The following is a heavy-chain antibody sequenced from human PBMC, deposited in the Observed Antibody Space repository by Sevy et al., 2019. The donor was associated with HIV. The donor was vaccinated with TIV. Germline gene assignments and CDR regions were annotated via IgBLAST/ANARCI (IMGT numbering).Heavy chain of an antibody. CDR3: ARYLYDSSAFDS. CDR1: GFTFSRYW. J-gene: IGHJ4*02. V-gene: IGHV3-7*01. Sequence: GVSLRLSCAASGFTFSRYWMSWVRQAPGKGLEWVANIKEDGSEKYYVDSVKGRFTISRDNAENSLYLQMNSLRAEDTAVYYCARYLYDSSAFDSWGQGTLVTVSS. D-gene: IGHD3-22*01. CDR2: IKEDGSEK.